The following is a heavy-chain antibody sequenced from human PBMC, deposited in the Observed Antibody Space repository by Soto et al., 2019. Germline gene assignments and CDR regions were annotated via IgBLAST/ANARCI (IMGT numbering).Heavy chain of an antibody. D-gene: IGHD3-3*01. CDR2: IYYSGST. Sequence: LALTCTVSGGSISSGVYYWSWIRQHPGKGLEWIGYIYYSGSTYYNPSLKSRVTISVDTSKNQFSLKLSSVTAADTAVYYCARIRGYDFWSGYYTGNVLPGYWFDPWG. CDR1: GGSISSGVYY. J-gene: IGHJ5*02. V-gene: IGHV4-31*03. CDR3: ARIRGYDFWSGYYTGNVLPGYWFDP.